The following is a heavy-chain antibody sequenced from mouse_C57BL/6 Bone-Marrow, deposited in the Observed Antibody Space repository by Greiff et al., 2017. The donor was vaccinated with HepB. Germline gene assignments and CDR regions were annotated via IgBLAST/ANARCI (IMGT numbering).Heavy chain of an antibody. J-gene: IGHJ3*01. CDR3: ARPTVVPY. D-gene: IGHD1-1*01. CDR1: GFTFSSYG. Sequence: EVHLVESGGDLVKPGGSLKLSCAASGFTFSSYGMSWVRQTPDKRLEWVATISSGGSYTYYPDSVKGRFTISRDNAKNTLYLQMSSLKSEDTAMYYCARPTVVPYWGQGTLVTVSA. V-gene: IGHV5-6*01. CDR2: ISSGGSYT.